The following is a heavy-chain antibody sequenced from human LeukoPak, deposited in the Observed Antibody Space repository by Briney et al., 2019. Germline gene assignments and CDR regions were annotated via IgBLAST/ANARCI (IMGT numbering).Heavy chain of an antibody. D-gene: IGHD1-7*01. Sequence: GRSLRLSCAASGFTFSDYAMHWVRQAPGKGLEWVAVISKDGSNKYYPGSVRGRFTISRDNSKNTIYLQMDSLRAEDTAIYYCARDYWWNYDYWGQGTLVTVSS. J-gene: IGHJ4*02. CDR1: GFTFSDYA. V-gene: IGHV3-30-3*01. CDR3: ARDYWWNYDY. CDR2: ISKDGSNK.